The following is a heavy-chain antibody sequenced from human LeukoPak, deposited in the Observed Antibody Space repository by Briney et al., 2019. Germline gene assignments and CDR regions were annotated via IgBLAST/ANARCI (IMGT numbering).Heavy chain of an antibody. CDR2: IFYSGST. CDR1: GGSISSYY. V-gene: IGHV4-59*01. D-gene: IGHD2/OR15-2a*01. Sequence: SETLSLTCTVSGGSISSYYWSWIRQPPGKGLEWIGYIFYSGSTNYNPSLKSRVTISVDTSKNQFSLKLSSVTAADTAVYYCARGGVVLSLEYWGQGTLVTVSS. J-gene: IGHJ4*02. CDR3: ARGGVVLSLEY.